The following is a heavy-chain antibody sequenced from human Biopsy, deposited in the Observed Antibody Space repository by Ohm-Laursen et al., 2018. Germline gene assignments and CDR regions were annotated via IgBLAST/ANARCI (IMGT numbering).Heavy chain of an antibody. Sequence: SETLSLTCAVYGGSFSDYYWTWIRQPPGKGLEWIGSIYYSGNTKYNPSLQSRLSMSVGTSKNQFSLRLSSVTAADTAVYYCASAGYNPDWNFDLWGRGTRVTVSS. CDR3: ASAGYNPDWNFDL. V-gene: IGHV4-34*01. D-gene: IGHD5-24*01. J-gene: IGHJ2*01. CDR2: IYYSGNT. CDR1: GGSFSDYY.